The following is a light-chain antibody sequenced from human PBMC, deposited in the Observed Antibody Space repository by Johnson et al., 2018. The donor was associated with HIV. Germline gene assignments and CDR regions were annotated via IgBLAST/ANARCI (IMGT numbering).Light chain of an antibody. CDR2: ENN. CDR3: ATWDGRLSTGGV. V-gene: IGLV1-51*02. Sequence: QSVLTQPPSVSAAPGQKVIISCSGSSSNIGNNYVSWYQQLPGTAPKLLIYENNRRPSGTPDRFSGSKSATSATLAITGLQTWDEADYYCATWDGRLSTGGVIGTGTKVTVL. J-gene: IGLJ1*01. CDR1: SSNIGNNY.